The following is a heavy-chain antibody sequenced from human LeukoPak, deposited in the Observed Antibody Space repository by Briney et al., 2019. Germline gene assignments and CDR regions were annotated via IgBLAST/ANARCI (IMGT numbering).Heavy chain of an antibody. CDR3: ATYYDSSAYAPR. J-gene: IGHJ4*02. Sequence: SETLSLTCAVSGGSISSGGYSWSWIRQPPGKGLEWIGEINHSGSTNYNPSLKSRVTISVGTSKNQFSLKLSSVTAADTAVYYCATYYDSSAYAPRWGQGTLVTVSS. CDR2: INHSGST. D-gene: IGHD3-22*01. CDR1: GGSISSGGYS. V-gene: IGHV4-34*01.